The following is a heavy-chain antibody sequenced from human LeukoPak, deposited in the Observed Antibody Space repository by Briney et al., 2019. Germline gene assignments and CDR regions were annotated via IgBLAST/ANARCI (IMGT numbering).Heavy chain of an antibody. CDR3: ARLRELLTDY. CDR1: GFTFSSYS. J-gene: IGHJ4*02. D-gene: IGHD2-15*01. Sequence: GGSLRLSCAASGFTFSSYSMNWVRQAPGKGLEWVSSISSSSSYIYYADSVKGRFTISRDNAKNSQYLQMNSLRAEDTAVYYCARLRELLTDYWGQGTLVTVSS. V-gene: IGHV3-21*01. CDR2: ISSSSSYI.